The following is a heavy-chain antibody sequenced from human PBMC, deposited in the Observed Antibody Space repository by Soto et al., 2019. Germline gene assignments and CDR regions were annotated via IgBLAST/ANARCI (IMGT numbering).Heavy chain of an antibody. J-gene: IGHJ4*02. Sequence: GGSLRLSCTGSGFTFGSYALSWVRQAPGKGLEWVGVIRSEANGGPTDYAASVKGRITISRDDSKSIAYMEINSLQTEDTAVYYCTRYYYESSGYYVYWGQGALVTVSS. CDR1: GFTFGSYA. CDR3: TRYYYESSGYYVY. CDR2: IRSEANGGPT. D-gene: IGHD3-22*01. V-gene: IGHV3-49*04.